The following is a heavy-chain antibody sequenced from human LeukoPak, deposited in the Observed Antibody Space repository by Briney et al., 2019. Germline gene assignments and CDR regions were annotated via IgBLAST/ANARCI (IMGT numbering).Heavy chain of an antibody. CDR3: ARLGGAADSSNWYRRVNRVGNWFDP. D-gene: IGHD6-13*01. CDR1: GGSISSYY. J-gene: IGHJ5*02. V-gene: IGHV4-59*08. Sequence: PSEALSLTCTVSGGSISSYYWSWIRQPPGKGLEWIGYIYYSGSTNYNPSLKSRVTISVDTSKNQFSLKLSSVTAADTAVYYCARLGGAADSSNWYRRVNRVGNWFDPWGQGTLVTVSS. CDR2: IYYSGST.